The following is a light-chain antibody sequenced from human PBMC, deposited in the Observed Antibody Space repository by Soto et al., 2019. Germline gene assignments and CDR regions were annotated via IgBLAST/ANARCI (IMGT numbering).Light chain of an antibody. CDR2: GAF. CDR1: PSVTNY. J-gene: IGKJ5*01. CDR3: QQRSNRPPGIT. V-gene: IGKV3-11*01. Sequence: EIVLTQSPATLSLSPGERATLSCRASPSVTNYLAWYQQKPGQPPRLLIYGAFNRAAGIPARFSGSGSGTDFTLTISSLEPEDSAVYYCQQRSNRPPGITFGQGTRLEIK.